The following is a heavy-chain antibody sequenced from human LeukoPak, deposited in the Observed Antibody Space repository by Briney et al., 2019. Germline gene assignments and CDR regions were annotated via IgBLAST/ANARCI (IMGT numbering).Heavy chain of an antibody. Sequence: SETLSLTCTVFGGSISSGSYYWSWIRQPAGKGLEWIGRIYTSGSTNYNPSLKSRVTISVDTSKNQFSLKLSSVTAADTAVYYCARAGYSSSWYFDYWGQGTLVTVSS. CDR2: IYTSGST. CDR3: ARAGYSSSWYFDY. V-gene: IGHV4-61*02. CDR1: GGSISSGSYY. J-gene: IGHJ4*02. D-gene: IGHD6-13*01.